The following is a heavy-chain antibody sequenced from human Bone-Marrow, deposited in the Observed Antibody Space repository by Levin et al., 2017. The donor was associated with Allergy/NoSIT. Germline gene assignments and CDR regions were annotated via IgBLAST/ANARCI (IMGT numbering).Heavy chain of an antibody. D-gene: IGHD3-10*02. V-gene: IGHV3-21*01. CDR2: ISSGSSYL. CDR1: GFTFSSYN. J-gene: IGHJ4*02. CDR3: ARLAYVGTHFDY. Sequence: NPGGSLRLSCAASGFTFSSYNMNWVRQAPGKGLEWVSSISSGSSYLYYADSVKGRFTISRDNAKNSLYLQMNSLRAEDTAVYYCARLAYVGTHFDYWGQGTLVTVSS.